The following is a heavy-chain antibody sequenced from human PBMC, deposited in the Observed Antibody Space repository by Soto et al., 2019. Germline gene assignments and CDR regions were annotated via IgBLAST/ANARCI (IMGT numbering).Heavy chain of an antibody. D-gene: IGHD3-16*01. CDR2: ISYDGSNK. CDR3: ARDRAAGSWGVGGMDV. V-gene: IGHV3-30-3*01. J-gene: IGHJ6*02. Sequence: GGSLRLSCAASGFTFSSYAMHWVRQAPGKGLEWVAVISYDGSNKYYADSVKGRFTISRDNSKNTLYLQMNSLRAEDRAVFSCARDRAAGSWGVGGMDVWGQGTTVTVSS. CDR1: GFTFSSYA.